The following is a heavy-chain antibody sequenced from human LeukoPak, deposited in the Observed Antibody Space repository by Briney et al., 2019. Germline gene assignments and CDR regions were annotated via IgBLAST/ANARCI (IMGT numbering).Heavy chain of an antibody. CDR2: ISGSRSYI. CDR3: ARRTTFAFDV. J-gene: IGHJ3*01. V-gene: IGHV3-21*01. D-gene: IGHD4-17*01. Sequence: AGGSLRLSCAASRFSFSNYNMNWVRQAPGKGLEWVSSISGSRSYIYYADSVKGRFTISRDNANNSLYLQMNSLRAEDTAVYYCARRTTFAFDVWGQGTTVTVSS. CDR1: RFSFSNYN.